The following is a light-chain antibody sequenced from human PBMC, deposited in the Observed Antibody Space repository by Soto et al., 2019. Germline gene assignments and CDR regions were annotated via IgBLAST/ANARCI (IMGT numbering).Light chain of an antibody. J-gene: IGKJ3*01. CDR3: QQYSNSPPEFT. Sequence: EIVLTQSPGTLSVSPGERVTLSCRASQSVSSNYLAWYQQRPDQAPRLLIFGASYRATGIPDRFSGSGSGTDFTLTISRLEPDDFAVYYCQQYSNSPPEFTFGPGTKVDSK. V-gene: IGKV3-20*01. CDR2: GAS. CDR1: QSVSSNY.